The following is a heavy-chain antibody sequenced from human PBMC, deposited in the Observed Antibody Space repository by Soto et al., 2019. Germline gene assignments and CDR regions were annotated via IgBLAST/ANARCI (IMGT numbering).Heavy chain of an antibody. CDR1: GFTFSSYS. V-gene: IGHV3-21*01. D-gene: IGHD2-15*01. CDR2: ISSSSSYI. J-gene: IGHJ6*03. CDR3: ARDQGYCSGGSCYSYDYYYMDV. Sequence: GGSLRLSCAASGFTFSSYSMNWVRQAPGKGLEWVSSISSSSSYIYYADSGKGRFTISRDNAKNSLYLQMNSLRAEDTAVYYCARDQGYCSGGSCYSYDYYYMDVWGKGTTVTVSS.